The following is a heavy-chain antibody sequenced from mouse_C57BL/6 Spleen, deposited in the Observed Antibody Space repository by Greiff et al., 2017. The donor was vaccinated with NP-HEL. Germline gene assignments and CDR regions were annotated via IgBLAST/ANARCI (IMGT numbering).Heavy chain of an antibody. V-gene: IGHV1-26*01. CDR3: ARSGYDYDASYAMDY. CDR1: GYTFTDYY. J-gene: IGHJ4*01. CDR2: INPNNGGT. Sequence: EVKLQQSGPELVKPGASVKISCKASGYTFTDYYMNWVKQSHGKSLEWIGDINPNNGGTSYNQKFKGKATLTVDKSSSTAYMELRSLTSEDSAVYYCARSGYDYDASYAMDYWGQGTSVTVSS. D-gene: IGHD2-4*01.